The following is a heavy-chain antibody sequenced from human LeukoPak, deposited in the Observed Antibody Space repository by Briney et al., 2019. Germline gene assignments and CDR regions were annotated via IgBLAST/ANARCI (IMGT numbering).Heavy chain of an antibody. D-gene: IGHD3-3*01. CDR1: GFTFSSYG. V-gene: IGHV3-33*01. CDR2: IWYDGSNK. J-gene: IGHJ5*02. CDR3: ARDLGSRITIFGVVSSSASGEGFDP. Sequence: GRSLRLSCAASGFTFSSYGIHWVRQAPGKGLEWVAVIWYDGSNKYYADSVKGRFTISRDNSKSTLYLQMNSLRAEDTAVYYCARDLGSRITIFGVVSSSASGEGFDPWGQGTLVTVSS.